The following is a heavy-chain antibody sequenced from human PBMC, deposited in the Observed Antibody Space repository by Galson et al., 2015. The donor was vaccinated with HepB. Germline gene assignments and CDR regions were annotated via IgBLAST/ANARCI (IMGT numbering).Heavy chain of an antibody. Sequence: SLRLSCAASGFTFSSYWMSWVRQAPGKGLEWVANIKQDGSEKYYVDSVKGRFTISRDNAKNSLYLQMNSLRAEDTAVYYCATAIAAAGDTPYYFDYWGQGTLVTVSS. CDR3: ATAIAAAGDTPYYFDY. CDR1: GFTFSSYW. J-gene: IGHJ4*02. CDR2: IKQDGSEK. D-gene: IGHD6-13*01. V-gene: IGHV3-7*01.